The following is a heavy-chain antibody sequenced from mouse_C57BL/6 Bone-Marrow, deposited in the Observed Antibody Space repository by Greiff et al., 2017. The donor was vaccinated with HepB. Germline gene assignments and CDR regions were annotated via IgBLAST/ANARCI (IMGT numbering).Heavy chain of an antibody. CDR2: IWSGGST. CDR3: ARLRWLRHYAMDY. J-gene: IGHJ4*01. V-gene: IGHV2-2*01. Sequence: VQLKQSGPGLVQPSQSLSITCTVSGFSLTSYGVHWVRQSPGKGLEWLGVIWSGGSTDYNAAFISRLSISKDNSKSQVFFKMNSLQADDTAIYYCARLRWLRHYAMDYWGQGTSVTVSS. CDR1: GFSLTSYG. D-gene: IGHD2-2*01.